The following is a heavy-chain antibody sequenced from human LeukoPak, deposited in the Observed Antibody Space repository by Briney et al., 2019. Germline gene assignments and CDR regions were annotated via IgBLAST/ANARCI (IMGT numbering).Heavy chain of an antibody. CDR2: ISWNSGSI. V-gene: IGHV3-9*03. Sequence: PGRSLRLSCAASGFTFDDYAMHWVRQAPGKGLEWVSGISWNSGSIGYADSVKGRFTISRDNAKNSLYLQMNSLRAEDMALYYCAKDYYYGSGSYSGVFDYWGQGTLVTVSS. CDR3: AKDYYYGSGSYSGVFDY. CDR1: GFTFDDYA. D-gene: IGHD3-10*01. J-gene: IGHJ4*02.